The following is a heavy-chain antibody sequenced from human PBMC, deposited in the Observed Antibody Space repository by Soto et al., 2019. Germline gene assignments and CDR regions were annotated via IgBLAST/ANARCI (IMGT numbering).Heavy chain of an antibody. V-gene: IGHV4-38-2*01. Sequence: ASETLSLTCGVSNYSISSGYYWGWIRQPPGKGLEWIGSISHSGRTFYNPSLKSRVSISVDTSKNQFSLNLRSVTAADTAVFFCARVRVSRNSYFDSWGQGTLVTVSS. CDR2: ISHSGRT. CDR1: NYSISSGYY. CDR3: ARVRVSRNSYFDS. J-gene: IGHJ4*02. D-gene: IGHD3-10*01.